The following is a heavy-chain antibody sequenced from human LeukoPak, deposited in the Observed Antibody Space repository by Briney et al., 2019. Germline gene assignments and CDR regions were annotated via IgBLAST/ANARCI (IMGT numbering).Heavy chain of an antibody. Sequence: GGSLRLSCAASGFTFSSYAMSWVRQAPGKGLEWVSVIYSGGSTYYADSVKGRFTISRDNSKNTLYLQMNSLRAEDTAVYYCARVLLWFGTFDPWGQGTLVTVSS. CDR3: ARVLLWFGTFDP. D-gene: IGHD3-10*01. V-gene: IGHV3-53*01. J-gene: IGHJ5*02. CDR1: GFTFSSYA. CDR2: IYSGGST.